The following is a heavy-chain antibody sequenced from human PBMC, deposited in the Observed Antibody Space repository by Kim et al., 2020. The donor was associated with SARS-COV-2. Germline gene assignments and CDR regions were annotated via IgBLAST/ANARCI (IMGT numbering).Heavy chain of an antibody. CDR2: IYSGGST. D-gene: IGHD1-26*01. Sequence: GGSLRLSCAASGFTVSSNYMSWVRQAPGKGLEWVSVIYSGGSTYYADSVKGRFTISRDNSKNTLYLQMNSLRAEDTAVYYCARTYSGSNGFGMDVWGQGTTVTVSS. CDR1: GFTVSSNY. V-gene: IGHV3-53*01. CDR3: ARTYSGSNGFGMDV. J-gene: IGHJ6*02.